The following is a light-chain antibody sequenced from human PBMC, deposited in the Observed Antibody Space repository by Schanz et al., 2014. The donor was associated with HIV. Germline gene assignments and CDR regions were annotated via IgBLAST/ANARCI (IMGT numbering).Light chain of an antibody. J-gene: IGLJ1*01. CDR2: DVT. CDR1: SMAFSSSNF. Sequence: QSALTQPTSVSGSPGQSITISCTGASMAFSSSNFVSWYQQHPGEAPRLIIYDVTSRPSGISTRFSASKSGDTASLTISGLQSEDEADYYCSSKATGGRAPFVFGGGTKLTVL. CDR3: SSKATGGRAPFV. V-gene: IGLV2-14*03.